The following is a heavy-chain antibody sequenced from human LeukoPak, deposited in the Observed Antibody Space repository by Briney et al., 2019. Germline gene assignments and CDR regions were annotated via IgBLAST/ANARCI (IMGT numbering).Heavy chain of an antibody. CDR3: ARGVEGDILN. CDR2: INQSGST. V-gene: IGHV4-34*01. CDR1: GGSFSGYY. Sequence: PSETLSLTCAVYGGSFSGYYWSWIRQPPGKGLEWIGEINQSGSTNYNPSLKSRVTISVDTSKNQFSLKLSSVTAADTAVYYCARGVEGDILNWGQGTLVTVSS. J-gene: IGHJ4*02. D-gene: IGHD3-9*01.